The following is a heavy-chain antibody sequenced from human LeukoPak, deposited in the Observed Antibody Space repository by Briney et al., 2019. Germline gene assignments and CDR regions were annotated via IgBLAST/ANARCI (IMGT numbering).Heavy chain of an antibody. Sequence: PSEALSLTCTVSGGSITSYYWSWIRQPPGKGLGWIGYIYYSGSTNYNPSLKSRLTISVDASKNQFSLKLSSVTATDTAVYYCASLTTVTQGYFDSWGQGTLVTVSS. J-gene: IGHJ4*02. V-gene: IGHV4-59*08. CDR2: IYYSGST. CDR1: GGSITSYY. CDR3: ASLTTVTQGYFDS. D-gene: IGHD4-17*01.